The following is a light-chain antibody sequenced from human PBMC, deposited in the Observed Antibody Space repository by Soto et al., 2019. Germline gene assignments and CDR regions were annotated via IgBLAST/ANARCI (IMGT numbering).Light chain of an antibody. Sequence: QSVLTQDACVSGSPGQSITISCTGTSSDVGAYNFVSWHQQHPGKAPKLMIYNVYDRPSGISYRFSGSKSGNTASLTISGLQGEDEADYYCSAYTVSRTYVFGTGTKVTVL. J-gene: IGLJ1*01. CDR2: NVY. V-gene: IGLV2-14*03. CDR1: SSDVGAYNF. CDR3: SAYTVSRTYV.